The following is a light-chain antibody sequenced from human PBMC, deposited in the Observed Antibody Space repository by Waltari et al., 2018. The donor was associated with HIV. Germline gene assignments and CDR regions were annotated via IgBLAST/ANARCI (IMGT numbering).Light chain of an antibody. CDR3: QQHYTTPYT. V-gene: IGKV4-1*01. CDR2: WAS. J-gene: IGKJ2*01. Sequence: DMVMTQSPDSLALSLGERATINCKSKQSVLYSSNNKNFLAWYQQKSGQRPKLLVYWASTRESGVPDRFSGSGSGTDFTLTISSLQAEDVAVYFCQQHYTTPYTFGQGTKLEIK. CDR1: QSVLYSSNNKNF.